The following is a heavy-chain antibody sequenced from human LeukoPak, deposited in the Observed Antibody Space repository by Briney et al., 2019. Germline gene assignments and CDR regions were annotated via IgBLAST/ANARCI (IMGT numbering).Heavy chain of an antibody. J-gene: IGHJ4*02. CDR1: GFTFSSYA. CDR3: ARADILTGLPFDY. Sequence: GGSLRLSCAASGFTFSSYAMSWVRQAPGKGLEWVSAISGSGGSTYYADSVKGRFTISRDNSKNTLYLQMNSLRAEDTAVYYCARADILTGLPFDYWGQGTLVTVSS. V-gene: IGHV3-23*01. CDR2: ISGSGGST. D-gene: IGHD3-9*01.